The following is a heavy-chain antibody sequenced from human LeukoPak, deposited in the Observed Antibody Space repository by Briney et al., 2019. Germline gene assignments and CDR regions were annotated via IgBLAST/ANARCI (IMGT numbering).Heavy chain of an antibody. CDR3: ARDPGRSGGSCYSNY. V-gene: IGHV3-48*03. Sequence: GGSLRLSCAASGFTFSSYEMNWVRQAPGKGLEWVSYISSSGSTIYYADSVKGRFTISRDNAKNSLYLQMNSLRAEDTAVYFCARDPGRSGGSCYSNYWGQGTQVTVSS. CDR1: GFTFSSYE. D-gene: IGHD2-15*01. J-gene: IGHJ4*02. CDR2: ISSSGSTI.